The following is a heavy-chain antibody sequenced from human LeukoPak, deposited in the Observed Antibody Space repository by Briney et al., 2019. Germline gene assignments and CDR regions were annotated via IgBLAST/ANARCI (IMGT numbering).Heavy chain of an antibody. CDR3: TRSEYTYYYDGSGYLIDY. CDR2: IRSKTYGGTT. D-gene: IGHD3-22*01. J-gene: IGHJ4*02. CDR1: GFTFGDYA. Sequence: PGRSLRLSCTASGFTFGDYALTWVRQAPGKGLEWLGFIRSKTYGGTTELAASVEGRFTISREDSKSIAYLQMNSLKTEDTAVYYCTRSEYTYYYDGSGYLIDYWGQGTLVTVSS. V-gene: IGHV3-49*04.